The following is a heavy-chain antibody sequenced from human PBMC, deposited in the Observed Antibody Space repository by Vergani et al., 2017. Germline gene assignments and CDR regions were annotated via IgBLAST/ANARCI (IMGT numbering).Heavy chain of an antibody. CDR3: ALSSSSGGHYYYGMDV. J-gene: IGHJ6*02. V-gene: IGHV3-33*01. CDR2: IWYDGSNK. CDR1: GFTFSSYG. D-gene: IGHD6-6*01. Sequence: QVQLVESGGGVVQPGRSLRLSCAASGFTFSSYGMHWVRPAPGKGLEWVAVIWYDGSNKYYADSVKGRFTISRDNSKNTLYLQMNSLRAEDTAVYYCALSSSSGGHYYYGMDVWGQGTTVTVSS.